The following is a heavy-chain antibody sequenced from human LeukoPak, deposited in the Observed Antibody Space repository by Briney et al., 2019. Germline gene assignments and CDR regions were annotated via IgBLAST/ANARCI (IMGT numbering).Heavy chain of an antibody. V-gene: IGHV4-34*01. Sequence: SETLSLTCAVYGGSFSGYYWSWIRHPPGKGLGWIGEINHSGSTNYNPSLKSRVTISVDTSKNQFSLKLSSVTAADTAVYYCAGALRYSSPDYWGQGTLVTVSS. D-gene: IGHD6-19*01. CDR2: INHSGST. CDR3: AGALRYSSPDY. CDR1: GGSFSGYY. J-gene: IGHJ4*02.